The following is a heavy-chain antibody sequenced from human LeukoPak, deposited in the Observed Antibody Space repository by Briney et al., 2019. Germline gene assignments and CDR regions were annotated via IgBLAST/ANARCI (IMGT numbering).Heavy chain of an antibody. CDR1: GYTFIGYY. D-gene: IGHD6-19*01. J-gene: IGHJ4*02. CDR2: INPNSGGT. Sequence: ASVKVSCKASGYTFIGYYLHWVRQAPGQGLEWMGWINPNSGGTNYAQKFQGRVTMTRDTSMSTTYMELKRLRSDDTAVYYCARDLGISGWYAPPLGYFDYWGQGTLLTVSS. V-gene: IGHV1-2*02. CDR3: ARDLGISGWYAPPLGYFDY.